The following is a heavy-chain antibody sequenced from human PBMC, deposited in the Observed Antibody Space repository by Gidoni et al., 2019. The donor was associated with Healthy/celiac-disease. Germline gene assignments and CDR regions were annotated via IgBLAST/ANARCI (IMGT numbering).Heavy chain of an antibody. Sequence: QVQLVQSGAEVKKPGSSVQVSCKASGGPFSSYAISWVRQAPGQGLEWMGGIIPIFGTANYAQKFQGRVTITADESTSTAYMELSSLRSEDTAVYYCARDGGDPMIVGYYFDYWGQGTLVTVSS. CDR3: ARDGGDPMIVGYYFDY. D-gene: IGHD3-22*01. J-gene: IGHJ4*02. CDR1: GGPFSSYA. V-gene: IGHV1-69*01. CDR2: IIPIFGTA.